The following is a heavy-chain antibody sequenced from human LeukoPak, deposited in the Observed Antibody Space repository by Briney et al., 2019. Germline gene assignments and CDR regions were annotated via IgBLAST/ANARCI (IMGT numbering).Heavy chain of an antibody. J-gene: IGHJ6*02. CDR2: LNPNGGGT. CDR3: AREGVGGAYAMDV. CDR1: GYTFAAYY. V-gene: IGHV1-2*02. Sequence: GASVTVSYRTSGYTFAAYYIHWVRQAPGQGLEWMGWLNPNGGGTNYAQKFKDRLTMTRDTSISTAYMELSSLESDDTAVYFCAREGVGGAYAMDVWGQGTAVTVSS. D-gene: IGHD2-21*01.